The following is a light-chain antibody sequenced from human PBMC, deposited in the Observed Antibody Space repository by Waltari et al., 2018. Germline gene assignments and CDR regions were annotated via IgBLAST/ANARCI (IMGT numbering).Light chain of an antibody. CDR2: DND. CDR3: GTWDSSLSIGV. CDR1: SSNIGTNS. Sequence: QSVLTQPPSVSAAPGQKVTISCSGSSSNIGTNSVSWYQQLPGTAPKLLIYDNDQRPSGIPDRFSGSKSGTSATLGITGLQTGDEADYYCGTWDSSLSIGVFGGGTKLTVL. V-gene: IGLV1-51*01. J-gene: IGLJ2*01.